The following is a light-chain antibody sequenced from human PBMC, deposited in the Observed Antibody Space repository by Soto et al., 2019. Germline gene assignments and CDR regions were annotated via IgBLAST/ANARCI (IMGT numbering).Light chain of an antibody. Sequence: EIVLTQSPGTLSLSPGERATLSCRASQSVSSSYLAWYQQKPGQAPRLLIYGTSSRATGIPDRFSGSGSGTDFTLTISRLEPEDFAVYFCQHYGSSWTFGQGTMEEIK. J-gene: IGKJ1*01. CDR3: QHYGSSWT. CDR1: QSVSSSY. V-gene: IGKV3-20*01. CDR2: GTS.